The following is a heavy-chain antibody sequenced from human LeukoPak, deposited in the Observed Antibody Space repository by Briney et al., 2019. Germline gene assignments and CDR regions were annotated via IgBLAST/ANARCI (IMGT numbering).Heavy chain of an antibody. Sequence: SETLSLTCTVSGDSFSYFYWSWIRQPPGKGLEWIGYIYNSGSTNYNPSLKSRVTISLDTSKNQFSLKLSSVTAADTAVYYCARGVVAAARRTFDFWGQGTPVTVSS. CDR1: GDSFSYFY. D-gene: IGHD6-13*01. J-gene: IGHJ4*02. CDR2: IYNSGST. CDR3: ARGVVAAARRTFDF. V-gene: IGHV4-59*01.